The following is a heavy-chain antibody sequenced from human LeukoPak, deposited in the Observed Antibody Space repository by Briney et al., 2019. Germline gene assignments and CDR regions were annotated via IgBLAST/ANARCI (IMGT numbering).Heavy chain of an antibody. Sequence: GGSLRLSCAASGFTFTSYTMTWVRQAPGKGLEWISVINNSGGFTYYANSVKGRFTISRDNSKNTLYLQMNGLRAEDTAIYYCATDLYSSSTDYWGLGILVTVSS. D-gene: IGHD6-6*01. CDR2: INNSGGFT. CDR1: GFTFTSYT. V-gene: IGHV3-23*01. CDR3: ATDLYSSSTDY. J-gene: IGHJ4*02.